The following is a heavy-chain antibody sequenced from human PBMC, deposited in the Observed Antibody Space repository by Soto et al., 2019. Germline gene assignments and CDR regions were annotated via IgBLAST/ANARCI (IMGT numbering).Heavy chain of an antibody. J-gene: IGHJ3*02. CDR2: ISARNDDR. V-gene: IGHV1-18*01. CDR3: XXXXXXFAFDM. Sequence: QVQLVQSGPDVKKPGASVKVSCKASGYRFDSYGINWIRQAPGQGLEWMGWISARNDDRKYAHKFQDRVTLTRETSTSXAXXXXXXXXXXXXXXXXXXXXXXXFAFDMWGQGTMVTV. CDR1: GYRFDSYG.